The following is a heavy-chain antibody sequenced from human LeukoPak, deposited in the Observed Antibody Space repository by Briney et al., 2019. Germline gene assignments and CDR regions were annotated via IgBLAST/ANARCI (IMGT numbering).Heavy chain of an antibody. CDR2: ITRSSSTI. V-gene: IGHV3-48*01. D-gene: IGHD6-19*01. CDR1: GFTFNSYS. CDR3: ARMGYSSGWLG. Sequence: GGSLRLSCAASGFTFNSYSMNWVRQAPGKGLEWIAYITRSSSTIYYADSVTGRFTISRDNAKKSLYLQMNSLRVEDTAVYYCARMGYSSGWLGWGQGTLVTVSA. J-gene: IGHJ4*02.